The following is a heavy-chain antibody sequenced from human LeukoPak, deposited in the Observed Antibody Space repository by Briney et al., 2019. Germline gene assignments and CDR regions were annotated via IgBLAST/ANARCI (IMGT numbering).Heavy chain of an antibody. CDR3: AREFSWYRGGFDP. Sequence: PGGSLRLSCAASGFTFSNYWMSWIRQHPGKGLEWIGYIYYSGSTYYNPSLKSRVTISVDTSKSQFSLKLNSVTAADTAVYYCAREFSWYRGGFDPWGQGTPVTVSS. J-gene: IGHJ5*02. CDR2: IYYSGST. D-gene: IGHD6-13*01. V-gene: IGHV4-59*12. CDR1: GFTFSNYW.